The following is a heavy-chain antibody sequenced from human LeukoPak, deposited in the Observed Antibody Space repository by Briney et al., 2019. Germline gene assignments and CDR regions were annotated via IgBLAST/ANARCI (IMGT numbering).Heavy chain of an antibody. CDR3: ASSSLHCSAGNCPFLADEY. J-gene: IGHJ4*02. V-gene: IGHV3-30*04. CDR1: GFIFSNYA. CDR2: ISYDGINK. Sequence: RGSLRLSCAVSGFIFSNYAMHWVRQAPGMGLEWVAVISYDGINKYYADSVKGRFTISRDNSRNTLYLQMNSLRPDDSAVYYCASSSLHCSAGNCPFLADEYWGQGTLVTVSS. D-gene: IGHD2-15*01.